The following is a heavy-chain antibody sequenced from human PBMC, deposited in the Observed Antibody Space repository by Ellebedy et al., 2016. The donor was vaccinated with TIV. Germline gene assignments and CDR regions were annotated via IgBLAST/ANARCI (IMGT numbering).Heavy chain of an antibody. V-gene: IGHV3-15*01. J-gene: IGHJ3*02. CDR1: GFTFSNAW. Sequence: GGSLRLSCAASGFTFSNAWMSWVRQAPGKGLEWVGRIKSKTDGGTTDYAAPVKGRFTISRDDSKNTLYLQMNSLKTEDTAVYYCTTEELHDYGDYDAFDIWGQGTMVTVSS. CDR3: TTEELHDYGDYDAFDI. D-gene: IGHD4-17*01. CDR2: IKSKTDGGTT.